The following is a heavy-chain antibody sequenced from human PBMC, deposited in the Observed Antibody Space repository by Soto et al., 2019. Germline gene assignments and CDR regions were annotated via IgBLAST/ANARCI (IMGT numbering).Heavy chain of an antibody. CDR1: GGSISSGGYS. CDR3: ARLRVYDFWSGLSYYYGMDV. D-gene: IGHD3-3*01. CDR2: IYPTGST. Sequence: SETLSLTCTVSGGSISSGGYSWSWIRQSPEKGLEWLGCIYPTGSTYYHPSLKSRVTISVDTSKNQFSLKLSSVTAADTAVYYCARLRVYDFWSGLSYYYGMDVWGQGTTVTVSS. J-gene: IGHJ6*02. V-gene: IGHV4-30-2*03.